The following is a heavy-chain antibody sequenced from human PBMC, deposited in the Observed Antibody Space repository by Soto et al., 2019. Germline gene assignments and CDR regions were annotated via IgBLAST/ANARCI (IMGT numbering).Heavy chain of an antibody. Sequence: VGSLRLSCAASGFTFSSYAMSWVRQAPGKGLEWVSAISGSGGSTYYADSVKGRFTISRDNSKNTLYLQMNSLRAEDTAVYYCAKPPMSGWYEYFQHWGQGTLVTVSS. CDR3: AKPPMSGWYEYFQH. V-gene: IGHV3-23*01. J-gene: IGHJ1*01. CDR2: ISGSGGST. D-gene: IGHD6-19*01. CDR1: GFTFSSYA.